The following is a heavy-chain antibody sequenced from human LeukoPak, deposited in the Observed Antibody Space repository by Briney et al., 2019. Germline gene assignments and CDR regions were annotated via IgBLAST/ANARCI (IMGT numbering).Heavy chain of an antibody. CDR2: ISDSGDST. V-gene: IGHV3-23*01. J-gene: IGHJ4*02. CDR3: AKRPYCTFPGCHHIEY. D-gene: IGHD2-8*01. CDR1: GFTYSTCL. Sequence: PGGSLRLSCAASGFTYSTCLMSWVRQAPGKGMEWVSTISDSGDSTYYADSVKGRFTISRDNSKNTLFLQMNSMRAEDTAVYYCAKRPYCTFPGCHHIEYWGQGTLVTVSS.